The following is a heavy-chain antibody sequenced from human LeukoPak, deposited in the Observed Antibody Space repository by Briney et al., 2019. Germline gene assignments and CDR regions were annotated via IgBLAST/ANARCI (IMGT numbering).Heavy chain of an antibody. CDR3: ARLVPAAWWFDP. Sequence: PSETLSLTCTVSGGSISSYYWSWIRQPPGKGLEWIGYIYYSGSTNYNPTLKSRVTISVDTSKNQFSLKLSSVTAADTAVYYCARLVPAAWWFDPWGQGTPVTVSS. J-gene: IGHJ5*02. D-gene: IGHD2-2*01. CDR1: GGSISSYY. CDR2: IYYSGST. V-gene: IGHV4-59*01.